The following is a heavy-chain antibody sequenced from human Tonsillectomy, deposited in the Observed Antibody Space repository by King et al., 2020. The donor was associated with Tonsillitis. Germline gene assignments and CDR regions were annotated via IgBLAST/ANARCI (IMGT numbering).Heavy chain of an antibody. CDR2: ISYDGSNK. Sequence: HVQLVESGGGVVQPGRSLRLSCTASGFTFSSYTMHWVRQAPGKGLEWVALISYDGSNKYYADSVKGRFTISRDNYKNTLYLQMNSLRAEDTAVYYCARDHHYGDYGLDYWGQGTLVTVSS. D-gene: IGHD4-17*01. CDR1: GFTFSSYT. V-gene: IGHV3-30-3*01. J-gene: IGHJ4*02. CDR3: ARDHHYGDYGLDY.